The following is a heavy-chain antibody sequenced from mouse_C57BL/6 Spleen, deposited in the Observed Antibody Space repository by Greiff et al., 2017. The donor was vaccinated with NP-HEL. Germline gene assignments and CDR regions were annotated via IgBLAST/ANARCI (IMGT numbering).Heavy chain of an antibody. D-gene: IGHD4-1*01. CDR2: ISSGSSTI. CDR1: GFTFSDYG. J-gene: IGHJ2*01. V-gene: IGHV5-17*03. CDR3: ASRLGRGFYFDY. Sequence: EVKLEESGGGLVKPGGSLKLSCAASGFTFSDYGMNWVRQAPEKGLEWVAYISSGSSTIYYADTVKGRFTISRDNAKNTLFLQMTSLRSEDTAMYYCASRLGRGFYFDYWGQGTTLTVSS.